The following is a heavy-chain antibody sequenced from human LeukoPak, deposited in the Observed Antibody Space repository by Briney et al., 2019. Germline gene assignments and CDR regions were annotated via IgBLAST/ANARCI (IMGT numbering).Heavy chain of an antibody. Sequence: SVKVSCKASGGTFSSYAISWVRQAPGQGLEWMGRIIPIPGIANYAQKFQGRVTITADKSTSTAYMELSSLRSEDTAVYYCARLGITGTTLLDYYYGMDVWGQGTTVTVSS. V-gene: IGHV1-69*04. J-gene: IGHJ6*02. CDR3: ARLGITGTTLLDYYYGMDV. D-gene: IGHD1-20*01. CDR1: GGTFSSYA. CDR2: IIPIPGIA.